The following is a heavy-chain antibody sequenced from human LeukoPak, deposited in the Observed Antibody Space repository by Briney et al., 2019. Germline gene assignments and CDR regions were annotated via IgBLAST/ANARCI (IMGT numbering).Heavy chain of an antibody. Sequence: GASVKVSCKASGYTFTSYGISWVRQAPGQGLEWMGWISAYNGNTNYAQKLQGRVTMTKDTSTSTAYMELRSLRSDDTAVYYCARDTYYDILTGYFEPGRGPFDYWGQGTLVTVSS. D-gene: IGHD3-9*01. V-gene: IGHV1-18*01. CDR1: GYTFTSYG. J-gene: IGHJ4*02. CDR3: ARDTYYDILTGYFEPGRGPFDY. CDR2: ISAYNGNT.